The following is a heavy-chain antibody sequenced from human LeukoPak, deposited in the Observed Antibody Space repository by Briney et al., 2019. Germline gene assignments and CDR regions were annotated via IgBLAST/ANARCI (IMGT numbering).Heavy chain of an antibody. CDR1: GFIVSSNC. CDR3: ARTREFSRDGDKNYYFDY. J-gene: IGHJ4*02. D-gene: IGHD5-24*01. CDR2: IYSGGST. Sequence: GGSLRLSCVASGFIVSSNCMSWVRQAPGKGLEWVSFIYSGGSTYYADSVKGRFTISRDNSKNTLYLQMNSLRAEDTALYYCARTREFSRDGDKNYYFDYWGQGTLVTVSS. V-gene: IGHV3-53*01.